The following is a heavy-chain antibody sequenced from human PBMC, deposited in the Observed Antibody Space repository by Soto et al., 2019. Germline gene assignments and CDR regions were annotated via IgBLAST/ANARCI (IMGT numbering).Heavy chain of an antibody. CDR2: ISGSGGST. CDR3: AKVGLGSGYSYGYADYYYGMDV. CDR1: GFTFSSYA. V-gene: IGHV3-23*01. J-gene: IGHJ6*02. Sequence: GGSLRLTCAASGFTFSSYAMSWVRQAPGKGQEWVSAISGSGGSTYYADSVKGRFTISRDNSKNTLYLQMNSLRAEDTAVYYCAKVGLGSGYSYGYADYYYGMDVWGQGTTVTVSS. D-gene: IGHD5-18*01.